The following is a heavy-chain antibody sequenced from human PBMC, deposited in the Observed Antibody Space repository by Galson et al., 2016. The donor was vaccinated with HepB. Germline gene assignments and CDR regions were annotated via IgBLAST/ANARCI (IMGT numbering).Heavy chain of an antibody. CDR1: GFTFRSYA. CDR2: IWYDGSNK. Sequence: SLRLSCAASGFTFRSYAMNWVRPAPGKGLEWVAVIWYDGSNKYYADSVKGRFTISRDNSKNTPYLQMNSLRAEDTAVYYCARGRYDILTLANWGQGTLVTVSS. J-gene: IGHJ4*02. CDR3: ARGRYDILTLAN. V-gene: IGHV3-33*08. D-gene: IGHD3-9*01.